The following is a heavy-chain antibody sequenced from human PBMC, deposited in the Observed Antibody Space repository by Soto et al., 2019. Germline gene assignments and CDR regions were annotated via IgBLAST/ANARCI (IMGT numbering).Heavy chain of an antibody. V-gene: IGHV4-30-4*01. D-gene: IGHD1-1*01. CDR2: IYYSGST. CDR1: GGSIRSGDYS. J-gene: IGHJ5*02. Sequence: SETLSLTCTVSGGSIRSGDYSWSWIRQPPGKGLEWIGYIYYSGSTYYNPSLESRVIISVDKSNNQFSLKLSSVTAADTAVYYCASGWVHLWAWGQGTMVTVS. CDR3: ASGWVHLWA.